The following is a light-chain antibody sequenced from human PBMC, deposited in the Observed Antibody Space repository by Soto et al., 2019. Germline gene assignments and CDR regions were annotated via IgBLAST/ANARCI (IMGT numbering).Light chain of an antibody. CDR2: EVS. J-gene: IGLJ1*01. CDR1: SSDVGGYNY. CDR3: SSYAGSNNYV. Sequence: QSVLTQPPSASGSPGQSATISCTGTSSDVGGYNYVSWYQQHPGKAPKLMIYEVSKRPSGVPDRFSGSKSGNTASLTVSGLQAEDEADYYCSSYAGSNNYVFGTGTKLTVL. V-gene: IGLV2-8*01.